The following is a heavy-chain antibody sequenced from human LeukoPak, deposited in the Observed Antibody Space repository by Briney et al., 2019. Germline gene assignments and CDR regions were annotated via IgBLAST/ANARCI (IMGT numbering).Heavy chain of an antibody. V-gene: IGHV3-23*01. J-gene: IGHJ3*02. Sequence: GGSLRLSXAASGFTLINYAMGWVRQAPGKGLEWVSILSGDGARTYYSGSVKGRFTISRDLSKNTLYLQMISPKPEDTAVYYCAGDSDLQPRNGFDMWGQGTVATVSS. CDR3: AGDSDLQPRNGFDM. CDR2: LSGDGART. CDR1: GFTLINYA. D-gene: IGHD1-14*01.